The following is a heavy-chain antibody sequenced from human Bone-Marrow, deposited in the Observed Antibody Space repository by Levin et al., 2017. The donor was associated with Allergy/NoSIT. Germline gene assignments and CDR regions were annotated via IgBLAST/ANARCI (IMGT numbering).Heavy chain of an antibody. J-gene: IGHJ4*01. D-gene: IGHD3-22*01. Sequence: LSLTCAASGFIFSNSAMNWVRQAPGKGLEWVSQISGSGGNTHYADSVKGRFTFSRDNSKNTLYLQMNSLRAEDTAVYYCAGYDTSAYHSPFDYWGHGTLVTVSS. CDR2: ISGSGGNT. CDR1: GFIFSNSA. V-gene: IGHV3-23*01. CDR3: AGYDTSAYHSPFDY.